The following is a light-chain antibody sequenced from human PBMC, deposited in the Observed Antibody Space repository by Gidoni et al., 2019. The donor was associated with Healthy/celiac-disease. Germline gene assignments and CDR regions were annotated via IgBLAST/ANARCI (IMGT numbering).Light chain of an antibody. CDR3: QQYYSYPFT. Sequence: AIRMTQSPSSFSASPGDRVTITCRASQGIISYLAWYQQKPGKAPKLLIYAASTLQSGVPSRFSGSGSGTDCTLTISCLQSEDFATYYCQQYYSYPFTFGPGTKVDIK. V-gene: IGKV1-8*01. CDR2: AAS. J-gene: IGKJ3*01. CDR1: QGIISY.